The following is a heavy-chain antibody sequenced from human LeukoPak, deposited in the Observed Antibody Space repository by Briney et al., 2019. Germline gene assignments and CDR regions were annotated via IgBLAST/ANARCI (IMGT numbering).Heavy chain of an antibody. V-gene: IGHV4-30-2*01. CDR3: ASLYAGGTTGPPY. D-gene: IGHD1-26*01. Sequence: PSETLSLTCTVSGGSFSSGGYYWSWIRQPPGKGLEWIGYIYYSGSTYYNPSLKSRVTISVDRSKNQFSLNLSSVTAADTAVYYCASLYAGGTTGPPYWGQGTLVTVSS. CDR1: GGSFSSGGYY. CDR2: IYYSGST. J-gene: IGHJ4*02.